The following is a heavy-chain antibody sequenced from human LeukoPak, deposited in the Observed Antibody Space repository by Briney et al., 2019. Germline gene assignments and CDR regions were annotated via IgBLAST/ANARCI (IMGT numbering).Heavy chain of an antibody. CDR3: AREDDYGDYRLDY. D-gene: IGHD4-17*01. V-gene: IGHV4-39*02. J-gene: IGHJ4*02. Sequence: SETLSLTCTVSGGSISSSSYYWGWIRQPPGKGLEWIGSIYYSGSTYYNPSLKSRVTISVDTSKNQFSLKLSSVTAADTAVYYCAREDDYGDYRLDYWGQGTLVTVSS. CDR2: IYYSGST. CDR1: GGSISSSSYY.